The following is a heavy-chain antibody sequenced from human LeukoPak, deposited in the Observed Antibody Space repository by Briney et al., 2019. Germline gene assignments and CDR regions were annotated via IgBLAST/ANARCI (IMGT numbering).Heavy chain of an antibody. D-gene: IGHD2-15*01. CDR1: GGSICSSSYY. CDR3: ARRPLAAAYGMDV. CDR2: IYYSGST. J-gene: IGHJ6*02. Sequence: PSETLSLTRTVSGGSICSSSYYWGWIRQPPGKGLEWIGSIYYSGSTYYYPSLKSRVTISVDTSKNQFSLKLSSVTAADTAVYYCARRPLAAAYGMDVWGQGTTVTVSS. V-gene: IGHV4-39*01.